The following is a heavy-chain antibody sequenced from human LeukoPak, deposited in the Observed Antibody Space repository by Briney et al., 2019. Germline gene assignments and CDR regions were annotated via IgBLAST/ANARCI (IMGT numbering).Heavy chain of an antibody. V-gene: IGHV1-2*02. D-gene: IGHD6-13*01. CDR1: GYTFTGYY. CDR3: ARVLISGIAAAGGGGSFDY. CDR2: INPNNGGT. Sequence: GASVEVSCKASGYTFTGYYMHWVRQAPGQGLEWMGWINPNNGGTNYAQRFQCRVTMTRDTSISTAYMELSRLRSDDTAVYYCARVLISGIAAAGGGGSFDYWGQGTLVPVP. J-gene: IGHJ4*02.